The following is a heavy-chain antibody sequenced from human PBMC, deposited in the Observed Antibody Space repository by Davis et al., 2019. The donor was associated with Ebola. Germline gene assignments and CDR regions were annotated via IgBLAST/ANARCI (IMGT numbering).Heavy chain of an antibody. V-gene: IGHV1-3*01. Sequence: ASVKVSCKASGYLFTSYGISWVRQAPGQRLEWMGWINAGNGNTEYSQKFQGRVTITRDTSASTAYMELSSLRSEDTAVYFCARDEFDYWGQGTLVTVSS. CDR1: GYLFTSYG. CDR3: ARDEFDY. CDR2: INAGNGNT. J-gene: IGHJ4*02.